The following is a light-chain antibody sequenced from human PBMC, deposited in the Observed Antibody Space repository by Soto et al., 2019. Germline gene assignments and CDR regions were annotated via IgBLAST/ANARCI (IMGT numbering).Light chain of an antibody. CDR2: VNSDGSH. Sequence: VLTQSPSASASLGASVKLTCTLSSGHSSYAIAWHQQQPEKGPRYLMKVNSDGSHSKGDGIPDRFSGSRSGAERYLTISSLQSEDEADYYCQTWGTFGGGTKLTVL. CDR3: QTWGT. V-gene: IGLV4-69*01. CDR1: SGHSSYA. J-gene: IGLJ2*01.